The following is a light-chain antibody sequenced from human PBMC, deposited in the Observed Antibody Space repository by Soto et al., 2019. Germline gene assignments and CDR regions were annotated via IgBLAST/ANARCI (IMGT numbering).Light chain of an antibody. Sequence: DVVVTQSPLSLPVTLGQPASISCRSSQGLVYRDGNTYLNWFHQRPGQPPRRLIYKVSNRDSGVPDRFSGSGSGTDLTLRISRVEAEDVGVYYCMQGTHWPCTFGQGTKVEIK. CDR3: MQGTHWPCT. CDR1: QGLVYRDGNTY. J-gene: IGKJ1*01. CDR2: KVS. V-gene: IGKV2-30*01.